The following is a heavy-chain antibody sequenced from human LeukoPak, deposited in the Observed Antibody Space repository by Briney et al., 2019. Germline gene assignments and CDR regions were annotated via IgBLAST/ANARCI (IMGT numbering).Heavy chain of an antibody. CDR1: GFTFSSYE. V-gene: IGHV3-48*03. J-gene: IGHJ4*02. CDR3: ARGSSSWYGALDY. Sequence: GGSLRLSCAASGFTFSSYEMNWVRQAPGKGLEWVSYISSSGSTIYYADSVKGRFTISRDNAKNSLYLQMNSLRAKDTAVYYCARGSSSWYGALDYWGQGTLVTVSS. D-gene: IGHD6-13*01. CDR2: ISSSGSTI.